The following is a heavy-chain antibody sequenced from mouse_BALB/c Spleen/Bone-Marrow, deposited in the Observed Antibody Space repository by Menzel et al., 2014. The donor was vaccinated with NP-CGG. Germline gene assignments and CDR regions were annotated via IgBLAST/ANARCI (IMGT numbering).Heavy chain of an antibody. D-gene: IGHD2-4*01. J-gene: IGHJ3*01. V-gene: IGHV1S41*01. CDR2: IAPGSGST. CDR3: ARGDDYVPFAY. CDR1: GYTFTSYW. Sequence: DLVKPGASVKLSCKASGYTFTSYWINWIKQRPGQGLEWIGRIAPGSGSTYYNEMFKGKATLTVDTSSSTAYIQLSSLSSEDSAVYFCARGDDYVPFAYWGQGTLVTVSA.